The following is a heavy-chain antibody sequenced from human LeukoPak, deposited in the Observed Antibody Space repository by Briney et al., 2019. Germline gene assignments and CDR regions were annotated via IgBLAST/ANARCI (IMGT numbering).Heavy chain of an antibody. D-gene: IGHD3-22*01. J-gene: IGHJ4*02. CDR1: GFTFSSYA. CDR3: AKVFSSGYYAGFDY. V-gene: IGHV3-23*01. Sequence: GGSLRLSCAASGFTFSSYAMSWVRQAPGKGLEWVSAISGSGGSTYYADSEKGRFTISRDNPKNTLYLQMNSLRAEDTAVYYCAKVFSSGYYAGFDYWGQGTLVTVSS. CDR2: ISGSGGST.